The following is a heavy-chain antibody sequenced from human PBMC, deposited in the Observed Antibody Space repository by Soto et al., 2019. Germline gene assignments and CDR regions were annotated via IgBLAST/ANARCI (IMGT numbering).Heavy chain of an antibody. Sequence: SETLSLTCTVSGGSISSYYWSWIRQPPGKGLEWIGYIYYYGSTNYNPSLKSRVTISVDTSKNQFSLKLSSVTAADTAVYYCARFYYYGTLWGQGTLVTV. J-gene: IGHJ4*02. CDR1: GGSISSYY. CDR2: IYYYGST. V-gene: IGHV4-59*01. CDR3: ARFYYYGTL. D-gene: IGHD3-10*01.